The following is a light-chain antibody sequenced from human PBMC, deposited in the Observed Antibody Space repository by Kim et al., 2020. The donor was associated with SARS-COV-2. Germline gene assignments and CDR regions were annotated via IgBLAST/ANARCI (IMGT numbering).Light chain of an antibody. CDR3: QAWDSSIYV. Sequence: SYELTQPPSVSVSPGQTASITCSGDKLGDKYASWYHQKPGQSPVVVIFRDNRRPSGIPERFSGSNSGNTATLTISGTQAMDEADYYCQAWDSSIYVFGTGTKFTFL. V-gene: IGLV3-1*01. CDR1: KLGDKY. CDR2: RDN. J-gene: IGLJ1*01.